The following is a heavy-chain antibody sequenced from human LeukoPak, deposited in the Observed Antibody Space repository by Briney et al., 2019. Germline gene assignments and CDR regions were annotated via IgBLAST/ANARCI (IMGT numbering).Heavy chain of an antibody. CDR1: GFTFSAYA. J-gene: IGHJ3*02. CDR3: ARDPNGDYIGAFDM. D-gene: IGHD4-17*01. V-gene: IGHV3-23*01. Sequence: PGGSLRLSCTASGFTFSAYAMMWVRQAPGKGPEWVSAIRGGDGSAFYADSVKGRFTISRDNSKYTLFLQMNSLRAEDTAVYYCARDPNGDYIGAFDMWGPGTMVTVSS. CDR2: IRGGDGSA.